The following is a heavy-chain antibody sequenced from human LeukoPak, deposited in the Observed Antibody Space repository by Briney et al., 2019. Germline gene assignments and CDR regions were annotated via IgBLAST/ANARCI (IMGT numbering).Heavy chain of an antibody. CDR1: GGSFSGYY. V-gene: IGHV4-34*01. D-gene: IGHD6-6*01. CDR2: INHRGST. CDR3: ARLYSSSSRHYYYYYMDV. J-gene: IGHJ6*03. Sequence: SETLSLTCAVYGGSFSGYYWSWIRQPPGKGLEWVGEINHRGSTNYNPSLKRRVTISVDTSKNQFSLKLSSVTAADTAVYYCARLYSSSSRHYYYYYMDVWGKGTTVTVSS.